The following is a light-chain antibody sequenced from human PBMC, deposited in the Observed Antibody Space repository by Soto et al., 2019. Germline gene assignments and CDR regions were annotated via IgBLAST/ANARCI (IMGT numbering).Light chain of an antibody. CDR3: QQRSSWPFT. CDR1: QSVSNSH. J-gene: IGKJ3*01. V-gene: IGKV3D-20*02. Sequence: EMVLTLSPGTLSLSPGERATLSCKASQSVSNSHLAWYQQKPGQAPRLLIYATSNRATGIPARFSGSGSGTDFTLTISSLEPEDFAVYYCQQRSSWPFTFGPGTKVDIK. CDR2: ATS.